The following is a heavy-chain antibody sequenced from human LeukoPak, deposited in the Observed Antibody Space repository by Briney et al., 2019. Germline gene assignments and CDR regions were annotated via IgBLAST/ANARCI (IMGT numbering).Heavy chain of an antibody. CDR3: AKVRWGSDNALDS. CDR2: ISHDGNNK. V-gene: IGHV3-30*18. D-gene: IGHD3-16*01. CDR1: GFPFSDYG. J-gene: IGHJ4*02. Sequence: QPGGSLRLSCAASGFPFSDYGMYWVRQAPGKGLEWLAVISHDGNNKNYADSVKGRITISRDNSMNTLYLQMNSLRAEDTAVYYCAKVRWGSDNALDSWGQGTLVTGSS.